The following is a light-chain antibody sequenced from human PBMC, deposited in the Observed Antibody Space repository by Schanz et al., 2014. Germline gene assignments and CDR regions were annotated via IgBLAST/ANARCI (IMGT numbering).Light chain of an antibody. CDR3: ATWDDSLSALV. CDR2: EVS. Sequence: QSALIQPPSVSGSPGQSVTISCTGTSSDVGSYDYVSWYQQHPGKAPKLMIYEVSKRPSGVSDRFSGSKSGNTASLTISGLQSDDEANYYCATWDDSLSALVFGGGTKLTVL. V-gene: IGLV2-11*01. CDR1: SSDVGSYDY. J-gene: IGLJ2*01.